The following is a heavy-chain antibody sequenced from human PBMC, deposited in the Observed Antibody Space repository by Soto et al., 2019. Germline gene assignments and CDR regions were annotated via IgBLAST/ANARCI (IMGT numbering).Heavy chain of an antibody. J-gene: IGHJ4*02. CDR1: GYTFTTYD. CDR2: MNPYTGKA. CDR3: ARRKERSXXXXXXY. Sequence: QVQLVQSGAEVKKPGASVKVSCKASGYTFTTYDINWVRQAPGQGLEWMGWMNPYTGKAGYAQKFQGRVTMTRDNSXXXXXXXLSGLXXXXXXXXYCARRKERSXXXXXXYWGQ. D-gene: IGHD3-3*01. V-gene: IGHV1-8*01.